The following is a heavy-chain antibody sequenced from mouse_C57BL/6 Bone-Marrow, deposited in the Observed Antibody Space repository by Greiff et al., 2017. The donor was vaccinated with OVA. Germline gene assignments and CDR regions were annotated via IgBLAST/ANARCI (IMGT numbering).Heavy chain of an antibody. CDR2: FHPYNDDT. Sequence: QVQLKESGAELVKPGASVKMSCKASGYTFTTYPIEWMKQTHGKSLEWIGNFHPYNDDTKSNEKFKGKATLTVAKSSSTVYLELSRLTSDDSAVDDCARGPYSFDYGGQGTALTVTS. CDR3: ARGPYSFDY. CDR1: GYTFTTYP. J-gene: IGHJ2*01. V-gene: IGHV1-47*01.